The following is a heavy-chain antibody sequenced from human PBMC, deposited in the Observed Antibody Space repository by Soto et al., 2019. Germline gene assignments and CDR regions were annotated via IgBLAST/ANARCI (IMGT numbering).Heavy chain of an antibody. V-gene: IGHV3-21*01. Sequence: GGSLRLSCAASGFTFSNYRMNWVRQAPGKGLEWVSSISSSSNYIYYADSVKGRFTISRDNAKNSLYLQMNSTRPEDTAVHYCAREPYGSGSYYFASWGLGTLVAVAS. CDR1: GFTFSNYR. CDR3: AREPYGSGSYYFAS. CDR2: ISSSSNYI. J-gene: IGHJ4*02. D-gene: IGHD3-10*01.